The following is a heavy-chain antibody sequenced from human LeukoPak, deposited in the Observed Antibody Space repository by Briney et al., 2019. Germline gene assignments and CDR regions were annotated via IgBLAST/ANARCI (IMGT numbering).Heavy chain of an antibody. CDR1: GFTFSSYG. CDR2: IWYDGSNK. J-gene: IGHJ4*02. V-gene: IGHV3-33*06. D-gene: IGHD4-23*01. CDR3: AKDLGSVVTPPSLDS. Sequence: GGSLRLSCAASGFTFSSYGMHWARQAPGKGLEWVAVIWYDGSNKYYADSVKGRFTISRDNSKNTLYLQMNSLRAEDTAVYYCAKDLGSVVTPPSLDSWGQGTLVTVSS.